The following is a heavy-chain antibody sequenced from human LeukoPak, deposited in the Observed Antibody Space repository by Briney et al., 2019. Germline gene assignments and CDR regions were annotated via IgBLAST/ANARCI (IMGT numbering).Heavy chain of an antibody. V-gene: IGHV4-30-4*08. J-gene: IGHJ4*02. CDR3: AREEEVTRIFDY. CDR1: GGSISSGDYY. CDR2: IYYSGST. Sequence: SQTLSLTCTVSGGSISSGDYYWSWIRQPPGKGLEWIGYIYYSGSTYYNPSLKSRVTISVDTSKNQFSLKLSSVTSADTAVYYCAREEEVTRIFDYWGQGTLVTVSS. D-gene: IGHD4-11*01.